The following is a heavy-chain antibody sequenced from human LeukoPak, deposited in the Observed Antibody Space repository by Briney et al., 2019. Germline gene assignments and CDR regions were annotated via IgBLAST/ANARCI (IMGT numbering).Heavy chain of an antibody. Sequence: SETLSLTCTVSGGSVRSGSYYWSWIRQPPGKGLEWIGYIYYSGSTNYNPSLKSRVTISVDTSKNQFSLKLSSVTAADTAVYYCARVWELRGNWFDPWGQGTLVTVSS. CDR1: GGSVRSGSYY. CDR3: ARVWELRGNWFDP. V-gene: IGHV4-61*01. D-gene: IGHD1-26*01. CDR2: IYYSGST. J-gene: IGHJ5*02.